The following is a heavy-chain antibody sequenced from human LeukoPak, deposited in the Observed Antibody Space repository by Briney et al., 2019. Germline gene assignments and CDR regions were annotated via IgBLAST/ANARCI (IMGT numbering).Heavy chain of an antibody. D-gene: IGHD3-10*01. CDR1: GFTFSSYS. J-gene: IGHJ4*02. CDR3: VREWFLDF. CDR2: ISYDGSNK. V-gene: IGHV3-30*03. Sequence: GGSLRLSCAASGFTFSSYSMDWVRQAPGKGLEWVAVISYDGSNKYYADSVKGRFTISRDNSKNTLYMQLNSLRVEDTAVYYCVREWFLDFWGQGTLVTVSS.